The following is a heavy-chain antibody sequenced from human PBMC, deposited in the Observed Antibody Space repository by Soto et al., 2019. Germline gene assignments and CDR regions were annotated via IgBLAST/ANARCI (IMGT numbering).Heavy chain of an antibody. CDR3: ASLGVGDWANYYYYYGMDV. D-gene: IGHD2-21*02. CDR1: GFTFSVYA. J-gene: IGHJ6*02. Sequence: EVQLLESGGVFVQPGGSLRLSCAATGFTFSVYAMTWFRQAPGKGLEGVSAVTANGGSTYSTDSVKSRFTISRDNSKNTLFLQMNSLRAEDTAVYYCASLGVGDWANYYYYYGMDVWGQGTTVTVSS. V-gene: IGHV3-23*01. CDR2: VTANGGST.